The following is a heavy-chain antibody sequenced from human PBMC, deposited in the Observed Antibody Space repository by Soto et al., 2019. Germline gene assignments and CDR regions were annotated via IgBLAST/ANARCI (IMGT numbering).Heavy chain of an antibody. CDR3: ARVTGGYYYYYGMDV. J-gene: IGHJ6*02. CDR1: GGTFGSYA. Sequence: ASVKVSCKASGGTFGSYAISWVRQAPGQGLEWMGGIIPIFGTANYAQKFQGRVTITADESTSTAYMELSSLRSEDTAVYYCARVTGGYYYYYGMDVWGQGTTVTVSS. V-gene: IGHV1-69*13. D-gene: IGHD2-15*01. CDR2: IIPIFGTA.